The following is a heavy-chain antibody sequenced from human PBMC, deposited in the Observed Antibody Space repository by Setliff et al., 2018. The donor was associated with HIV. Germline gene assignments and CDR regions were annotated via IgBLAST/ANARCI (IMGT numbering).Heavy chain of an antibody. J-gene: IGHJ4*02. CDR2: ISSSGTTT. Sequence: GGSLRLSCAGSDSGDSGFIFSDYYMSWVRQAPGKGLEWLSYISSSGTTTYYADSVKGRFTISRDNAKNSVLLQMNSLRVEDTAVYFCAAQGVLWGQGTQVTVSS. CDR3: AAQGVL. V-gene: IGHV3-11*04. CDR1: GFIFSDYY.